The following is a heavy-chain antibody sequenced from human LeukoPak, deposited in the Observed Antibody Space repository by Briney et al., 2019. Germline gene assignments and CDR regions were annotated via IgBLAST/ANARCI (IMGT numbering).Heavy chain of an antibody. V-gene: IGHV5-51*01. D-gene: IGHD5-18*01. Sequence: GESLKLSRKGSGYSSTSYRTAWGRPMPGESLERRGIIYPGDSDTRYSPSFQGQVTISADKSISTAYLQWSSLKASDTAMYYCARRVAYNYAFDFWGQGTLVTVSS. J-gene: IGHJ4*02. CDR2: IYPGDSDT. CDR3: ARRVAYNYAFDF. CDR1: GYSSTSYR.